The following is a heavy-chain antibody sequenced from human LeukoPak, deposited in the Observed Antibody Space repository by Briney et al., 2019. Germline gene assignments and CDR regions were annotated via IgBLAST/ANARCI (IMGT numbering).Heavy chain of an antibody. V-gene: IGHV3-23*01. CDR1: GFTFSSYA. CDR3: AKGGATAFDP. Sequence: TGGSLRLSCAASGFTFSSYAMSWVRQTPGKGLEWVSVISGSDGNTNTADSVKGRFTISRDNSKYTLFLQMNSLRAEDTAVYYCAKGGATAFDPWGQGTLVTVSS. J-gene: IGHJ5*02. D-gene: IGHD4/OR15-4a*01. CDR2: ISGSDGNT.